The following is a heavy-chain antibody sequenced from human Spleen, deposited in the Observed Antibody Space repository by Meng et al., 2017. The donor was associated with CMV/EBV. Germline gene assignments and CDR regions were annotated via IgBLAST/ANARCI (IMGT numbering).Heavy chain of an antibody. V-gene: IGHV4-39*07. D-gene: IGHD4-23*01. CDR3: ASSAYGGKFTDAFDI. Sequence: GSLRLSCTVSGGSISSSSYYWGWIRQPPGKGLEWIGSIYYSGSTYYNPSLKSRVTISVDTSKNQFSLKLSSVTAADTAVSYCASSAYGGKFTDAFDIWGQGTMVTVSS. CDR1: GGSISSSSYY. J-gene: IGHJ3*02. CDR2: IYYSGST.